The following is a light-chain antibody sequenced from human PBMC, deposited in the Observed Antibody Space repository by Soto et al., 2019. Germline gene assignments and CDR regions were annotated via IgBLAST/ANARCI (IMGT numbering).Light chain of an antibody. CDR2: GAS. CDR3: QQYGSSPALT. J-gene: IGKJ4*01. V-gene: IGKV3-20*01. Sequence: EIVLTQSPGTLSLSPGERATLSCRASQSVSSSYLAWYQQKPGQAPRLLIYGASSRATGIPDRFSGSGSGTDFTLTISRPEPEDFGVYYCQQYGSSPALTFGGGTKVEIK. CDR1: QSVSSSY.